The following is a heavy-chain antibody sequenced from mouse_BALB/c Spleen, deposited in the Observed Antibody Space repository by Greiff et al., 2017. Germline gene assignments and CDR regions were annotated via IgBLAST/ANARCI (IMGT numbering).Heavy chain of an antibody. D-gene: IGHD1-1*01. Sequence: VQLQQSGPELVKPGASVKIPCKASGYTFTDYNMDWVKQSHGKSLEWIGDINPNNGGTIYNQKFKGKATLTVDKSSSTAYMELRSLTSEDTAVYYCAREITTVVARYWYFDVWGAGTTVTVSS. CDR1: GYTFTDYN. V-gene: IGHV1-18*01. CDR2: INPNNGGT. J-gene: IGHJ1*01. CDR3: AREITTVVARYWYFDV.